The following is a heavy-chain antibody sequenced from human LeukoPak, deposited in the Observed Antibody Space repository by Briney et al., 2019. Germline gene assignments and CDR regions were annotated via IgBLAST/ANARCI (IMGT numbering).Heavy chain of an antibody. CDR1: GGSISNYY. CDR2: IYYSGST. CDR3: ASIPFCSHGLRCTHYDFDY. V-gene: IGHV4-59*08. D-gene: IGHD2-8*01. J-gene: IGHJ4*02. Sequence: SETLSLTCTVCGGSISNYYWSWIRQPPGKGLEWIGNIYYSGSTNYNPSLKSRVTMSVDTSKNQFSLKLSSVTAADTAVYYCASIPFCSHGLRCTHYDFDYWGQGTQVTVSS.